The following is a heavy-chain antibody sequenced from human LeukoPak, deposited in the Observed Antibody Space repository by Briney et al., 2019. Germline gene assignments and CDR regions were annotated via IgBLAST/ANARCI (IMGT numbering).Heavy chain of an antibody. CDR3: ARQYSGQNRNWGGLDY. CDR1: GGSISSSSYY. J-gene: IGHJ4*02. Sequence: SETLSLTCTVSGGSISSSSYYWGWIRQPPGKGLEWIGSIYYSGSTYYNPSLKSRVTISVDTSKNQFSLKLSSVTAADTAVYYCARQYSGQNRNWGGLDYWGQGTLVTVSS. V-gene: IGHV4-39*01. D-gene: IGHD1-14*01. CDR2: IYYSGST.